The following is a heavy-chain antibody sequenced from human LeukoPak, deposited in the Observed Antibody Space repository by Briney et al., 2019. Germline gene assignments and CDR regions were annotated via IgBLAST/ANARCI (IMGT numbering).Heavy chain of an antibody. J-gene: IGHJ4*02. CDR2: IYYSGST. CDR1: GGSISSGGYY. V-gene: IGHV4-31*03. Sequence: SQTLSLTCTVSGGSISSGGYYWSWIRQHPGKGLEWIGYIYYSGSTYYNPSLKSRVTISVDTSKNQFSLKLSSVTAADTAVYYCARGSSGWPLWFDYWGQGTLVTVSS. D-gene: IGHD6-19*01. CDR3: ARGSSGWPLWFDY.